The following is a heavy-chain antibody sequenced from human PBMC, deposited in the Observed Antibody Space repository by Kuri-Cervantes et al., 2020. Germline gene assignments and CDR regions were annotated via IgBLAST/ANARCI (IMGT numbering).Heavy chain of an antibody. V-gene: IGHV3-23*01. CDR3: AKGSDCGGDCWVWYFDL. CDR2: ISGSGGST. J-gene: IGHJ2*01. CDR1: GFTFNDYH. D-gene: IGHD2-21*02. Sequence: GESLKISCAASGFTFNDYHMSWVRQAPGKGLEWVSAISGSGGSTYYADSVKGRLTISRDNSKNTLYLQMNSLRAEDTAVYYCAKGSDCGGDCWVWYFDLWGRGTLVPSPQ.